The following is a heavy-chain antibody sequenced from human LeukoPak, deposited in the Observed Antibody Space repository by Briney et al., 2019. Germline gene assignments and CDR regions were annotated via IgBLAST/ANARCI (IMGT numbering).Heavy chain of an antibody. V-gene: IGHV3-21*01. CDR2: ISSSSSYI. J-gene: IGHJ3*02. CDR3: ARDLTHDAFDI. CDR1: GFTFDDYA. D-gene: IGHD1-14*01. Sequence: PGRSLRLSCAASGFTFDDYAMNWVRQAPGKGLEWVSSISSSSSYIYYADSVKGRFTISRDNAKNSLYLQMNSLRAEDTAVYYCARDLTHDAFDIWGQGTMVTVSS.